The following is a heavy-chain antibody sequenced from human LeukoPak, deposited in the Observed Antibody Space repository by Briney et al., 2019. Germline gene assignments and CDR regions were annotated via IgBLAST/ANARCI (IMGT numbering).Heavy chain of an antibody. CDR3: AKVLGYYDSSGYYQEGGFDY. CDR2: ISGDGGST. CDR1: GLTFDDYA. J-gene: IGHJ4*02. V-gene: IGHV3-43*02. D-gene: IGHD3-22*01. Sequence: GGSLRPSCAASGLTFDDYAMHWVRQAPGKGLEWVSLISGDGGSTYYADSVKGRFTISRDNSKNSLYLQMNSLRTEDTALYYCAKVLGYYDSSGYYQEGGFDYWGQGTLVTVSS.